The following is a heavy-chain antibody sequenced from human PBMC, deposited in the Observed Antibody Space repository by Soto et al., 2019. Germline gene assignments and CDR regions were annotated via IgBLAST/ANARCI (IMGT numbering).Heavy chain of an antibody. CDR1: GFTFNSYA. J-gene: IGHJ4*02. V-gene: IGHV3-23*01. Sequence: EVQLLESGGGLVQPGGSLRLSCAASGFTFNSYAMSWVRQAPGKGLEWVSSISRSDDGPYYADSVKGRFTISRDNSHNTLFLLMNSLRADDTALYYCAKNYFFDSWGQGAPVTVSS. CDR2: ISRSDDGP. CDR3: AKNYFFDS.